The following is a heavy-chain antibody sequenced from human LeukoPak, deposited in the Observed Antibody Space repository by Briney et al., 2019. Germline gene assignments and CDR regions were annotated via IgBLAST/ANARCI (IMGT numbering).Heavy chain of an antibody. V-gene: IGHV1-46*01. D-gene: IGHD5-24*01. CDR1: GYSFTTYF. J-gene: IGHJ4*02. CDR3: ARGGYNPYYFDC. Sequence: ASVKVSCKASGYSFTTYFMHWVRQAPGQGLEWMGIISPSGGSPNYAQKFQGRVTITADESTSTAYMELSSLRSEDTAVYYCARGGYNPYYFDCWGQGTLVTVSS. CDR2: ISPSGGSP.